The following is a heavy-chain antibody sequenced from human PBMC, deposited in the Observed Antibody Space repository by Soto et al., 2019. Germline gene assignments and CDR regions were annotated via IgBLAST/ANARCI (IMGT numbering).Heavy chain of an antibody. CDR2: ISSNSAYI. V-gene: IGHV3-21*01. J-gene: IGHJ5*02. CDR1: GFTFRSFT. D-gene: IGHD6-13*01. CDR3: TRDASRDSSARGWFDP. Sequence: PGGSLRLSCAASGFTFRSFTMNWVRQAPGKGLEWVSTISSNSAYIYYTDALRGRFTISRDNAKNSLHLQMNSLRAEDTAVYYCTRDASRDSSARGWFDPWGPGTQV.